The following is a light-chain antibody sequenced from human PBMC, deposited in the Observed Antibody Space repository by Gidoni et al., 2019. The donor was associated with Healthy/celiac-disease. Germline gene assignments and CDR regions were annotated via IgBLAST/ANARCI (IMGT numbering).Light chain of an antibody. Sequence: LPMTQSPSSLAASVGDRVTITCRASQSISSYLNWYQQKPGKAPKLLIYAASSLQSGVPSRFSGSGSGTDFTLTISSLQPEDFATYYCQQSYSTPFTFXPXTKVDIK. CDR2: AAS. J-gene: IGKJ3*01. CDR3: QQSYSTPFT. CDR1: QSISSY. V-gene: IGKV1-39*01.